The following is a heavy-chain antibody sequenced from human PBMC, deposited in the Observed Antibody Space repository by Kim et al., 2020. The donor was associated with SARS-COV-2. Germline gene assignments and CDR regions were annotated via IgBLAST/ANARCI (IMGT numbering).Heavy chain of an antibody. V-gene: IGHV3-7*05. J-gene: IGHJ4*02. CDR3: ASIDYGDSY. D-gene: IGHD4-17*01. CDR1: GFSFATSW. Sequence: GGSLRLSCAASGFSFATSWMTWVRQAPGKELEWVARIRKEGRDKYYVDSVKGRFIISRDNARNSVFLQMNSLRAEDTAIYYCASIDYGDSYWGQGTLVTVSS. CDR2: IRKEGRDK.